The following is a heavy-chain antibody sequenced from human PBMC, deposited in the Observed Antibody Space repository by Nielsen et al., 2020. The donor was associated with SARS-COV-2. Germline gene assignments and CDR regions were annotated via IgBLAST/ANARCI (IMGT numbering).Heavy chain of an antibody. CDR2: ISAYNGNT. J-gene: IGHJ6*02. CDR1: GYSFTSYG. V-gene: IGHV1-18*01. CDR3: ARDLAERLLEWFTSGYYYYGMDV. D-gene: IGHD3-3*01. Sequence: GGSLRLSCKGSGYSFTSYGISWVRQAPGQGLEWMGWISAYNGNTNYAQKLQGRVTMTTDTSTSTAYMELRSLRSDDTAVYYCARDLAERLLEWFTSGYYYYGMDVWGQGTTVTVSS.